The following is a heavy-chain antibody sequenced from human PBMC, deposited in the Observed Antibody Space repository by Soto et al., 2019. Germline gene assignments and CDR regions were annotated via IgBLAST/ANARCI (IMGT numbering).Heavy chain of an antibody. CDR1: GDTFKNCV. D-gene: IGHD3-10*01. CDR2: IIPLFGTT. Sequence: QVQVVQSGVEVRRPGSSVKVSCKASGDTFKNCVISWVRQAPGQGLEWMGGIIPLFGTTEFAQRFQGRLTITTDESTTTAYMELSRLRSEDTATYYCAAELGFGKLSVVWGQGTPFIVSS. CDR3: AAELGFGKLSVV. V-gene: IGHV1-69*01. J-gene: IGHJ6*02.